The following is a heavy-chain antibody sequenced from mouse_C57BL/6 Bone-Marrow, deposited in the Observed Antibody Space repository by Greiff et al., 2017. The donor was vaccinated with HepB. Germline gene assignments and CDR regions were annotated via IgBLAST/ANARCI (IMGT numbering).Heavy chain of an antibody. CDR1: GYPFTDYY. D-gene: IGHD2-12*01. J-gene: IGHJ3*01. V-gene: IGHV1-26*01. CDR3: ALDYNYDRWFAY. CDR2: INPNNGGT. Sequence: EVQLQQSGPELVKPGASVKISCKASGYPFTDYYMNWVKQSHGKSLEWIGDINPNNGGTSYNQKFKGKATLTVDKSSSTAYMELRSLPSEDSAVYYCALDYNYDRWFAYWGQGTLVTVSA.